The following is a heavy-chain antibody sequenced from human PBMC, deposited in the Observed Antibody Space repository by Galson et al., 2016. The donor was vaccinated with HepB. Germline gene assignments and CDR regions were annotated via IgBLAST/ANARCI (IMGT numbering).Heavy chain of an antibody. D-gene: IGHD3-16*02. CDR3: ARDGYVWGSSRHSRSYHYYMDV. J-gene: IGHJ6*03. Sequence: SLRLSCAASGFTFSNNGMHWVRQAPGKGLEWVAVICYDGSNKYYADSVKGRFTISRDNSKNTLYLQMNRLRAEDTAVYYCARDGYVWGSSRHSRSYHYYMDVWGKGTTVTVPS. V-gene: IGHV3-33*01. CDR1: GFTFSNNG. CDR2: ICYDGSNK.